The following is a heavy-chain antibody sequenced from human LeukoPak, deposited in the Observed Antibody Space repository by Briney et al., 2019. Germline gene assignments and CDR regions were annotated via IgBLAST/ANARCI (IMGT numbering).Heavy chain of an antibody. J-gene: IGHJ4*02. D-gene: IGHD6-25*01. CDR2: FDPEDGET. Sequence: ASVTVSCKVSGYTLTELSVHWVRQAPGKGLEWMGGFDPEDGETIYAQKFQGRVTMTEDTSTDTAYMELSSLRSEDTAVYYCATRDSGEFDYWGQGTLVTVSS. CDR1: GYTLTELS. V-gene: IGHV1-24*01. CDR3: ATRDSGEFDY.